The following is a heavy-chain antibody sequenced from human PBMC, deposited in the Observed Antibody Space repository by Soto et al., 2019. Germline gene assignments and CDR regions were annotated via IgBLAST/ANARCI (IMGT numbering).Heavy chain of an antibody. Sequence: QVQLVQSGAEVKKPGSSVKVSCKIAGGTFSSYAINWVRQAPGQGLEWMGGIIPISGTANYAQKLQGRVTITADGSTRTAYMELSSMRSEDTAVYYCARDPAYSYGHPPHRGIDVWGQGTTVTVSS. CDR2: IIPISGTA. CDR3: ARDPAYSYGHPPHRGIDV. CDR1: GGTFSSYA. V-gene: IGHV1-69*01. J-gene: IGHJ6*02. D-gene: IGHD5-18*01.